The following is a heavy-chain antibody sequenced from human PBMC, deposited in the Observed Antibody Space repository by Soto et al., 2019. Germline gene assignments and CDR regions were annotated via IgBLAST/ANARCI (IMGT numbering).Heavy chain of an antibody. CDR3: AKGREGFGNDAFDI. Sequence: EVQLLESGGRLVQPGGSLTPSCAASGFTFSSYAMSWVRQAPGKGLEWVSAISGSGGNTYYADSVKGRFTISRDNSKNTLYLQMNTLRAEGTAVYYCAKGREGFGNDAFDIWGQGTMVTVSS. J-gene: IGHJ3*02. D-gene: IGHD3-10*01. V-gene: IGHV3-23*01. CDR2: ISGSGGNT. CDR1: GFTFSSYA.